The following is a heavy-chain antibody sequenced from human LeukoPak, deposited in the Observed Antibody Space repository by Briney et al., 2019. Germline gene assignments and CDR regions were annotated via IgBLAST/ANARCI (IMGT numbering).Heavy chain of an antibody. Sequence: GGSLRLSCAASGFTFSSYGMHWVRQAPGKGLEWVTFIRYDGSNKYYADSVKGRFTISRDNAKNSLHLQMNSLRAEDTAVYYCARDGSYSSSWYFDYWGQGTLVTVSS. CDR3: ARDGSYSSSWYFDY. J-gene: IGHJ4*02. CDR2: IRYDGSNK. CDR1: GFTFSSYG. D-gene: IGHD6-13*01. V-gene: IGHV3-30*02.